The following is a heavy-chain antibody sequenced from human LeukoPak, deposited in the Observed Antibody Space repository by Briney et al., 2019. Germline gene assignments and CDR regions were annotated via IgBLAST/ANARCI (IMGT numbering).Heavy chain of an antibody. J-gene: IGHJ4*02. D-gene: IGHD3-22*01. CDR1: GYTFTSYA. Sequence: GASVKVSCKASGYTFTSYAMHWVRQAPGQRLEWMGWINAGNGNTKYSQKFQGRVTITRDTSASTAYMELSSLRSEDTAVYYCARAYYYDSSGYRPFDYWGQGTLVTVSS. CDR2: INAGNGNT. CDR3: ARAYYYDSSGYRPFDY. V-gene: IGHV1-3*01.